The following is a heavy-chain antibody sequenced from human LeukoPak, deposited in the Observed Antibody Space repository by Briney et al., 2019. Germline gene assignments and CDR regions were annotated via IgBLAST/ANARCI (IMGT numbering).Heavy chain of an antibody. CDR3: ASEEQYCSSTSCPDY. Sequence: GGSLRLSCAASGFTFSSYWMSWVRQAPGKGLEWVANIKEDGSEKYYVDFVKGRFTISRDSAKNLLYLQLNSLRAEDTAVYYCASEEQYCSSTSCPDYWGQGTLVTVSS. CDR2: IKEDGSEK. V-gene: IGHV3-7*01. J-gene: IGHJ4*02. D-gene: IGHD2-2*01. CDR1: GFTFSSYW.